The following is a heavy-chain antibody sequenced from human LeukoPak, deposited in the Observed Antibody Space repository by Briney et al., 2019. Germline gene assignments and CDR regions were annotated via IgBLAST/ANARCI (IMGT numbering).Heavy chain of an antibody. CDR2: IWSDGGKS. CDR1: GFTFSAYV. D-gene: IGHD2-2*01. Sequence: GGSLRLSCAASGFTFSAYVMHWVRQAPGKGLEWVAVIWSDGGKSYNSDSVKGRFTISRDNSKNTLYLQMNSLRADDTAVYYCATDSIGPATDFDYWGQGTLVTVSS. CDR3: ATDSIGPATDFDY. J-gene: IGHJ4*02. V-gene: IGHV3-33*01.